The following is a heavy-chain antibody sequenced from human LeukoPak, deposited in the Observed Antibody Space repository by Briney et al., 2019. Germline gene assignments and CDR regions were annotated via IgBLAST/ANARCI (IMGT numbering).Heavy chain of an antibody. CDR3: ARETSQKGAHYMDV. CDR1: GGSISSSTDN. CDR2: IYYSGRT. D-gene: IGHD3-16*01. J-gene: IGHJ6*03. Sequence: NPSETLSLTCTVSGGSISSSTDNWGWIRQPPGKGLEWIGYIYYSGRTNYNPSLKSRVTISVHTSKNQFSLKLRSVTAADTAVYYCARETSQKGAHYMDVWGKGTTVTISS. V-gene: IGHV4-61*01.